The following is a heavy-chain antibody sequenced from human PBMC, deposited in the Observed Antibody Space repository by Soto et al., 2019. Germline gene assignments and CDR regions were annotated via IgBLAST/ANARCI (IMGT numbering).Heavy chain of an antibody. Sequence: FLRLSCAASGFTFSSYAMSWVRQAPGKGLEWVSAISGSGGSTYYADSVKGRFTISRDNSKNTLYLQMNSLRAEDTAVYYCAKKLAVAGRLDYWGQGTLVTVSS. CDR2: ISGSGGST. CDR3: AKKLAVAGRLDY. V-gene: IGHV3-23*01. J-gene: IGHJ4*02. CDR1: GFTFSSYA. D-gene: IGHD6-19*01.